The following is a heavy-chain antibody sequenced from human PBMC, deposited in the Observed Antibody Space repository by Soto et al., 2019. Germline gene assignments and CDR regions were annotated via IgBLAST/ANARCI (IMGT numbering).Heavy chain of an antibody. CDR1: GFTFSNAW. J-gene: IGHJ4*01. CDR2: IKSKTDGGTP. V-gene: IGHV3-15*07. CDR3: TTDSYSSIIVVRFDY. Sequence: GGSLRLSCAASGFTFSNAWINWVRQAPGKGLEWVGRIKSKTDGGTPDYAAPVKGRFAISRDDSKNMEYLQMNSLKTEDTVIYYCTTDSYSSIIVVRFDYWGHGTLVTVSS. D-gene: IGHD3-22*01.